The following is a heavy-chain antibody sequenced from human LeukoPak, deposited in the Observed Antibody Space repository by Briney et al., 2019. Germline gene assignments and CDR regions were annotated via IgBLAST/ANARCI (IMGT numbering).Heavy chain of an antibody. CDR3: ARDVDSSSSRVCDY. V-gene: IGHV3-21*01. CDR1: GFTFSSYG. J-gene: IGHJ4*02. Sequence: GGSLRLSCAASGFTFSSYGMSWVRQAPGKGLEWVSSISSSSSYIYYADSVKGRFTISRDNSKNTLYLQMNSLRAEDTAVYYCARDVDSSSSRVCDYWGQGTLVTVSS. D-gene: IGHD6-6*01. CDR2: ISSSSSYI.